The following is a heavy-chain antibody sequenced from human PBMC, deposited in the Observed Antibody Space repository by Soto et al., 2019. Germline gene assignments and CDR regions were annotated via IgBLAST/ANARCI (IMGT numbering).Heavy chain of an antibody. Sequence: SVTVSCKASGGTFSSYAISWVRQAPGQGLEWMGGIIPIFGTANYAQKFQGRVTITADESTSTAYMELSSLRSEDTAVYYCARTRTVTTNYYYYGMDVWGQGTTVTVSS. V-gene: IGHV1-69*13. CDR2: IIPIFGTA. CDR3: ARTRTVTTNYYYYGMDV. CDR1: GGTFSSYA. D-gene: IGHD4-4*01. J-gene: IGHJ6*02.